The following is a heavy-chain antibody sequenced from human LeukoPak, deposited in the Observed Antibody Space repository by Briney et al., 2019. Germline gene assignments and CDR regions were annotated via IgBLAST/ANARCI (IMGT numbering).Heavy chain of an antibody. Sequence: SETLSLTCTVSGGSISSYYWSWIRQPPGKGLEWIGYIYYSGSTNYNPSLKSRVTTSVDTSKNQFSLKLSSVTAADTAVYYCAREPGIAALDYWGQGTLVTVSS. CDR1: GGSISSYY. J-gene: IGHJ4*02. D-gene: IGHD6-13*01. CDR3: AREPGIAALDY. V-gene: IGHV4-59*01. CDR2: IYYSGST.